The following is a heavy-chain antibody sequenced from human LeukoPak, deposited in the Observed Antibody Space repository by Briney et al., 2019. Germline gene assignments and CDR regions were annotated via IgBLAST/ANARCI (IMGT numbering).Heavy chain of an antibody. CDR1: GFTFSSYS. J-gene: IGHJ6*02. Sequence: GGSLRLSCAASGFTFSSYSMNWVRQAPGEGLEWVSYISSSSSTIYYADSVKGRFTISRDNAKNSLYLQMNSLRAEDTAVYYCARVGYCSGGSCYSEDYGMDVWGQGTTVTVSS. CDR3: ARVGYCSGGSCYSEDYGMDV. CDR2: ISSSSSTI. V-gene: IGHV3-48*04. D-gene: IGHD2-15*01.